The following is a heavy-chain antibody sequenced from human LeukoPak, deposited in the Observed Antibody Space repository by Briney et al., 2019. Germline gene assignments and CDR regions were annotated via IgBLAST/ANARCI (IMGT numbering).Heavy chain of an antibody. CDR3: AREPFLSSSWYDYGMDV. Sequence: GASVKVSCKASGYTFTSYAMHWVRQAPGQRLEWVGWINAGNGNTKYSQKFQGRVTITRDTSASTAYMELSSLRSEDTAVYYCAREPFLSSSWYDYGMDVWGQGTTVTVSS. D-gene: IGHD6-13*01. J-gene: IGHJ6*02. CDR1: GYTFTSYA. V-gene: IGHV1-3*01. CDR2: INAGNGNT.